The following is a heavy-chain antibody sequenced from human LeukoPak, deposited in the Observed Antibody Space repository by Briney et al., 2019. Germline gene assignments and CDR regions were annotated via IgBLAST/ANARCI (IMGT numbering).Heavy chain of an antibody. CDR3: ARPAVPAGCLLGESSWFDP. V-gene: IGHV5-51*01. J-gene: IGHJ5*02. D-gene: IGHD2-2*01. CDR2: IYPGDSDT. Sequence: GESLKISCKGSGYSFTNYWLGWVRQVPGKGLEWMGLIYPGDSDTRYSPSFQGQVTISVDKSISTVYLHWSSLKASDTAMYYCARPAVPAGCLLGESSWFDPWGQGTLVTVSS. CDR1: GYSFTNYW.